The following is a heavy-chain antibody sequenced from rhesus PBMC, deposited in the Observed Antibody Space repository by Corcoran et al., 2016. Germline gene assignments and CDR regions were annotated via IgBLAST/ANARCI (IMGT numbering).Heavy chain of an antibody. CDR1: GGSISGGYD. J-gene: IGHJ4*01. D-gene: IGHD6-13*01. V-gene: IGHV4-76*01. CDR3: ARLGRVVRGVYFDY. Sequence: QVQLQESGPGLVKPSETLSLTCAVSGGSISGGYDWSWIRQPPGKGLEWIGYIHGSSGTTNDNPSLKKRVTISKDTSKNQFSLKLSSVTAADTAVYYCARLGRVVRGVYFDYWGQGVLVTVSS. CDR2: IHGSSGTT.